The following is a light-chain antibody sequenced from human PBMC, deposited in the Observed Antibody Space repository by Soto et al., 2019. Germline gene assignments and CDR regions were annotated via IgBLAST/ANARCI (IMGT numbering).Light chain of an antibody. Sequence: QSVLTQPPSVSGSPGQSVTISCTGTSSDVGNYNRVSWYQQPPGTAPKVMIYEVSNRPSGVPDRFSGSKSGNTASLTISGLQAEDEGDYYCSSFTDSATLVFGGGTKLTVL. CDR1: SSDVGNYNR. V-gene: IGLV2-18*02. J-gene: IGLJ2*01. CDR2: EVS. CDR3: SSFTDSATLV.